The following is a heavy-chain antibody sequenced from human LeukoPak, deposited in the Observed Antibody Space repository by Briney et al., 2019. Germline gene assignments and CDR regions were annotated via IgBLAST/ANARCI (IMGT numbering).Heavy chain of an antibody. CDR2: IIPIFGTA. CDR3: ARDQDSNYGQYYYMDV. V-gene: IGHV1-69*13. CDR1: GGTFSSYA. D-gene: IGHD4-11*01. Sequence: EASVKGSCKASGGTFSSYAISWVRQAPGQGLEWMGGIIPIFGTANYAQKFQGRVTITADESTSTAYMELSSLRSEDTAVYYCARDQDSNYGQYYYMDVWGKGTTVTVSS. J-gene: IGHJ6*03.